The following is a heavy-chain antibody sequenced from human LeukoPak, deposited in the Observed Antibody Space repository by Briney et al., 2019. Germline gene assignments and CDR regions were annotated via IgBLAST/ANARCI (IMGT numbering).Heavy chain of an antibody. CDR3: AKGSVPAGLFLFDY. CDR2: IYYSGST. Sequence: PSETLSLTCTVSGGSISSGGYYWSWIRQHPGKGLEWIGYIYYSGSTYYNPSLKSRVTISVDTSKNQFSLKLSSVTAADTAVYYCAKGSVPAGLFLFDYWGQGTLVTVSS. V-gene: IGHV4-31*03. J-gene: IGHJ4*02. D-gene: IGHD2-2*01. CDR1: GGSISSGGYY.